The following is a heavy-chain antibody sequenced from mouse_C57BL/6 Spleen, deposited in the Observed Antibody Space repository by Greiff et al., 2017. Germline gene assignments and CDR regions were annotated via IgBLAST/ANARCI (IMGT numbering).Heavy chain of an antibody. V-gene: IGHV7-3*01. Sequence: EVQLQESGGGLVQPGGSLSLSCAASGFTFTDYYMSWVRQPPGKALEWLGFIRNKANGYTTEYSASVKGRFTISRDNSQSILYLQMNALRAEDSATYYCARYDRLYAMDYWGQGTSVTVSS. CDR3: ARYDRLYAMDY. CDR1: GFTFTDYY. CDR2: IRNKANGYTT. J-gene: IGHJ4*01.